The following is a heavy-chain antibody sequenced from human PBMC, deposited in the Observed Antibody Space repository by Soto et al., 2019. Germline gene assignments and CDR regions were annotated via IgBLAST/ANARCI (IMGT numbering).Heavy chain of an antibody. J-gene: IGHJ4*02. V-gene: IGHV1-3*01. Sequence: ASLKVSCKASGYTFTSYAMHWVRQAPGQRLEWMGWINAGNGNTKYSQKFQGRVTITRDTSASTAYMELSSLRSEDTAVYYSATNPQVLRCCHYFDYWGQGTLVTVSS. CDR1: GYTFTSYA. CDR3: ATNPQVLRCCHYFDY. D-gene: IGHD4-17*01. CDR2: INAGNGNT.